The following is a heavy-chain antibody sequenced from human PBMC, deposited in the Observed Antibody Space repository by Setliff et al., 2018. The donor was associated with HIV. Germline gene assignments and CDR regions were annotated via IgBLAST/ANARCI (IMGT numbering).Heavy chain of an antibody. CDR1: GFTFRSYA. Sequence: GGSLRLSCAASGFTFRSYAMNWVRQAPGKGLEWVSAIVGSGGSTYHADSVKGRFTISRDNSLNILYLQMDSLRVEDTAVYYCAKALKRLPTTRAVQHFYGLDVWGQGTAVTVSS. CDR3: AKALKRLPTTRAVQHFYGLDV. J-gene: IGHJ6*02. V-gene: IGHV3-23*01. D-gene: IGHD1-1*01. CDR2: IVGSGGST.